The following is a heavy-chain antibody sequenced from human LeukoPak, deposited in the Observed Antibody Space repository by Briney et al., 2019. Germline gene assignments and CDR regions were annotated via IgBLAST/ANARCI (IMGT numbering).Heavy chain of an antibody. V-gene: IGHV3-7*05. Sequence: GGSLRLSCAASGFTLKSYWMSGVRQAPGKGVEWVANIKQDGSKKYYVVSVEGRLTIATDNAKNSLYLQMNTLRAEDTSVYYCASSNWNYYNYWGQGTLVTVSS. J-gene: IGHJ4*02. CDR2: IKQDGSKK. D-gene: IGHD1-20*01. CDR3: ASSNWNYYNY. CDR1: GFTLKSYW.